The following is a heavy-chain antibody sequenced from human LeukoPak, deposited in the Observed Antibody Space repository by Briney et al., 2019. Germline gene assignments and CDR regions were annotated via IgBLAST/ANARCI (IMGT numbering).Heavy chain of an antibody. CDR1: GGSISSSTYY. Sequence: SETLSLTCTVSGGSISSSTYYWGWIRQPPGEGLEWIGSIFYTGSTYYNPSLKSRVTISVDTSKNQFSLKLRSVTAADTAVYYCARLDVGASPPFDYWGRGALVTVSS. CDR2: IFYTGST. D-gene: IGHD1-26*01. V-gene: IGHV4-39*01. J-gene: IGHJ4*02. CDR3: ARLDVGASPPFDY.